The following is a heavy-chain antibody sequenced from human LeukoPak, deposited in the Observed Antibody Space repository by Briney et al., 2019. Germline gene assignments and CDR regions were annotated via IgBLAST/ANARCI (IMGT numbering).Heavy chain of an antibody. J-gene: IGHJ4*02. D-gene: IGHD2-15*01. CDR1: GFTFDDYA. CDR3: ARDRPLGYCSGGSCKSH. CDR2: ISWNSGSI. Sequence: GRSLRLSCAASGFTFDDYAMHWVRQAPGKGLEWVSGISWNSGSIGYADSVKGRFTISRDNAKNSLYLQMNSLRAEDTALYYCARDRPLGYCSGGSCKSHWGQGTLVTVSS. V-gene: IGHV3-9*01.